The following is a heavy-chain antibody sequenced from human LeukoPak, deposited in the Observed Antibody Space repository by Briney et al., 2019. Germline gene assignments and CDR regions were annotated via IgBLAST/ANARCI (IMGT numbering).Heavy chain of an antibody. D-gene: IGHD6-19*01. CDR1: GDSIRGGTYY. Sequence: SETLSLTCTVSGDSIRGGTYYWSWIRQPAGKGLEWIGRSYSSGSTNYNPSLKSRVTISLNTAKNRFSLKLTSVPATDTAVSYCARDKYSSGWYTGYMVVWGKETTVTISS. V-gene: IGHV4-61*02. J-gene: IGHJ6*03. CDR2: SYSSGST. CDR3: ARDKYSSGWYTGYMVV.